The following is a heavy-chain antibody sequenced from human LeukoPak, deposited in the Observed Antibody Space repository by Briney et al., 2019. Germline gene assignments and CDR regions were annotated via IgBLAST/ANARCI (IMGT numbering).Heavy chain of an antibody. CDR2: ISYDGSNK. CDR1: GFTFSSYG. V-gene: IGHV3-30*18. CDR3: AKGLRYYDDAFDI. Sequence: PGGSLRLSCAASGFTFSSYGMHWVRQAPGKGLEWVAVISYDGSNKYYADSVKGRFTISRDNSKNTLYLQMNSLRAEDTAVYYCAKGLRYYDDAFDIWGQGTMVTVSS. J-gene: IGHJ3*02. D-gene: IGHD3-22*01.